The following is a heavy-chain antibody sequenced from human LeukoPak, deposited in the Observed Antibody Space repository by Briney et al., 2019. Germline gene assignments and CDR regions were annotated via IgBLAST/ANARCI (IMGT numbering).Heavy chain of an antibody. CDR1: GYTLTELS. V-gene: IGHV1-24*01. CDR3: ATKSIAVAGTGFAY. J-gene: IGHJ4*02. Sequence: GASVKVSCKVSGYTLTELSMHWVRQAPGKGLEWMGGFDPEDGETIYAQKFQGRVTMTEATSTDTASMEMSSLRSDDTAVYYCATKSIAVAGTGFAYWGQGTLVTVSS. CDR2: FDPEDGET. D-gene: IGHD6-19*01.